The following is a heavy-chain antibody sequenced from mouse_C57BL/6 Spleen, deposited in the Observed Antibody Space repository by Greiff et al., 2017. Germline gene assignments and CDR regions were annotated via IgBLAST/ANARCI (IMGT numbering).Heavy chain of an antibody. J-gene: IGHJ4*01. CDR2: ISNLAYSI. CDR1: GFTFSDYG. V-gene: IGHV5-15*01. D-gene: IGHD1-1*01. CDR3: ARACYGSSWNYAMDD. Sequence: EVQGVESGGGLVQPGGSLKLSCAASGFTFSDYGMAWVRQAPRKGPEWVAFISNLAYSIYYADTVTGRFTISSENAKNTLYLEMSSLRAEDTAMYYCARACYGSSWNYAMDDWGQGTSVTVSS.